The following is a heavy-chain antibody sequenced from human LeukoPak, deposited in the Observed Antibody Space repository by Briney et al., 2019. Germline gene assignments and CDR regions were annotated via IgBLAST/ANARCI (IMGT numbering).Heavy chain of an antibody. Sequence: PSETLSLTCTVSGGSISSSSYYWGWIRQPPGKGLEWIGSIYYSGSTYYNPSLKSRVTISVDTSKNQFSMKLSSVTAADTAVYYCASSYSYDFWSGYLMGFAFDIWGQGTMVTVSS. D-gene: IGHD3-3*01. J-gene: IGHJ3*02. CDR3: ASSYSYDFWSGYLMGFAFDI. CDR1: GGSISSSSYY. CDR2: IYYSGST. V-gene: IGHV4-39*01.